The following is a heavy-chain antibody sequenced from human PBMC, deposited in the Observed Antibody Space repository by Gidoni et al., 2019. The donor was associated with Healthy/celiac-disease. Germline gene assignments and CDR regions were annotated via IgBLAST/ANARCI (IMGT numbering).Heavy chain of an antibody. CDR2: IWYDGSKK. V-gene: IGHV3-33*01. CDR1: GFTFSSYG. CDR3: ARDSSYGDYFDY. Sequence: QVQLVESGGGVVQPGRSLRPSCAASGFTFSSYGMHWVRQAPGKGLEWVAVIWYDGSKKYYADSVKGRFTISRDNSKNTLYLQMNSLRAEDTAVYYCARDSSYGDYFDYWGQGTLVTVSS. D-gene: IGHD4-17*01. J-gene: IGHJ4*02.